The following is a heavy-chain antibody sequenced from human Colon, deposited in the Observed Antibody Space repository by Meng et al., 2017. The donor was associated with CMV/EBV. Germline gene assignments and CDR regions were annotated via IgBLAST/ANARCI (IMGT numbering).Heavy chain of an antibody. CDR2: IRSKANNYAT. Sequence: GFTLSGSAMHWVRQAPGKGLEWVGRIRSKANNYATTYAASVKGRFTMSRDDSKNTAYLQMSSLKTEDTAVYYCTRPTYDSSGLTFDYWGQGTLVTVSS. CDR1: GFTLSGSA. D-gene: IGHD3-22*01. V-gene: IGHV3-73*01. J-gene: IGHJ4*02. CDR3: TRPTYDSSGLTFDY.